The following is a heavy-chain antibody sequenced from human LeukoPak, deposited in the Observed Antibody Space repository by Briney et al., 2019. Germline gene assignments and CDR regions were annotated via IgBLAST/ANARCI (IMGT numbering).Heavy chain of an antibody. CDR2: VDGGGGGT. CDR3: AKQSAGSAAWYSLHYDF. J-gene: IGHJ4*02. CDR1: GFTFSSYA. D-gene: IGHD6-13*01. V-gene: IGHV3-23*01. Sequence: RPGGSLRLSCAVSGFTFSSYAMSWVRQAPGRGLEWVSSVDGGGGGTYYADSVKGRFTISRDNSKDTLYLQMNGLRAEDTAVYFCAKQSAGSAAWYSLHYDFWGQGTLVTVSS.